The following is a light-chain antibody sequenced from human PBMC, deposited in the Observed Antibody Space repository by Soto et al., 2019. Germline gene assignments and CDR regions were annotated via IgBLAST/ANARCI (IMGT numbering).Light chain of an antibody. V-gene: IGLV1-40*01. CDR3: AAWDDSLSGPV. J-gene: IGLJ1*01. Sequence: QSVLTQPPSVSGAPGQRVTISCTGSSSNIGAGYDVHWYQQLPGAAPKLLIYANNNRPSGVPDRFSGSKSGTSASLAISGLRSEGEADYYCAAWDDSLSGPVFGAGTKVTVL. CDR2: ANN. CDR1: SSNIGAGYD.